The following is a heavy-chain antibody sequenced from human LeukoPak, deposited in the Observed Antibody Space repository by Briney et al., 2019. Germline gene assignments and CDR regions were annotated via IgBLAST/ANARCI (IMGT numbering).Heavy chain of an antibody. CDR1: GFTLSSYE. D-gene: IGHD3-10*01. CDR2: ISSSGSTI. CDR3: ARVVPPTDYGSGSYFWDPYYFDY. J-gene: IGHJ4*02. V-gene: IGHV3-48*03. Sequence: GGSLRLSCAASGFTLSSYEMNWVRQAPGKGLEWVSYISSSGSTIYYADSVKGRFTISRDNAKNSLYLQMNSLRAEDTAVYYCARVVPPTDYGSGSYFWDPYYFDYWGQGTLVTVSS.